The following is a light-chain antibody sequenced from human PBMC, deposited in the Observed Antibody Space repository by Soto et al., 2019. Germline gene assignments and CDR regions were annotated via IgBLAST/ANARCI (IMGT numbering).Light chain of an antibody. CDR3: CSYVGSFIFV. CDR2: DVS. V-gene: IGLV2-11*01. CDR1: SSDVGYYNY. J-gene: IGLJ1*01. Sequence: QSALAQPRSVSGSPGQSVTISCTGTSSDVGYYNYVSWYQQYPGKAPKLMIYDVSGRPSGVPDRFSGSKSGNTASLTISGLQAEDEAYYCCCSYVGSFIFVFGTGNKVTVL.